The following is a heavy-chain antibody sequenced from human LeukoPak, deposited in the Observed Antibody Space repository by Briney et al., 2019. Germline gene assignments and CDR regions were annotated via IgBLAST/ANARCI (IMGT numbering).Heavy chain of an antibody. CDR3: ARVTGYMIEDYFDY. CDR2: IYHSGST. J-gene: IGHJ4*02. Sequence: KSSETLSHPCTVSGYSISSGYYWGWIRQPPGKGLEWIGSIYHSGSTYYDPSLKSRVTIAVDTSKNQFSLKLSSVTAADTAVYYCARVTGYMIEDYFDYWGQGTLVTVSS. D-gene: IGHD3-22*01. V-gene: IGHV4-38-2*02. CDR1: GYSISSGYY.